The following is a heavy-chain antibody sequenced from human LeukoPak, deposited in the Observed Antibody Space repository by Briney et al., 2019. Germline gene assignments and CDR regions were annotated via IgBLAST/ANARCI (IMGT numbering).Heavy chain of an antibody. CDR3: ARTIPIYYDSSGYYYVGWFDP. CDR2: INHSGST. J-gene: IGHJ5*02. CDR1: GGSFSGYY. Sequence: PSETLSLTCAVYGGSFSGYYWSWIRQPPGKGLEWIGEINHSGSTNYNPSLKGRVTISVDTSKNQFSLKLSSVTAADTAVYYCARTIPIYYDSSGYYYVGWFDPWGQGTLVTVSS. V-gene: IGHV4-34*01. D-gene: IGHD3-22*01.